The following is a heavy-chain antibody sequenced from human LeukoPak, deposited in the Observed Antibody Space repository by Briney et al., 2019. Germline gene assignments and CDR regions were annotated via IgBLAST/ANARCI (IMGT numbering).Heavy chain of an antibody. V-gene: IGHV1-18*01. J-gene: IGHJ4*02. Sequence: ASVKVSCKASGYTFTSYGISWVRQAPGQGLEWMGWISAYNGNTNYAQKLQGTVTMTTDTSTSTAYMELRSLRSDDTAVYYCAIDSSGWYRPNYWGQGTLVTVSS. CDR1: GYTFTSYG. CDR2: ISAYNGNT. CDR3: AIDSSGWYRPNY. D-gene: IGHD6-19*01.